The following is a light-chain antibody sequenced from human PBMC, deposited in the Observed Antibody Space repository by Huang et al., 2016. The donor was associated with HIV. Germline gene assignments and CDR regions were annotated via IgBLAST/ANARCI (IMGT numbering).Light chain of an antibody. V-gene: IGKV1-5*03. Sequence: DIQMTQSPSTLSASVGDRVAITCRASQSISSWLAWYQQKPGKAPKLLIYKASSLESGVPSRCSGSGCGTEFTLTINSLQPDDFGTYYCQQYNRLLTFGGGTKVEIK. CDR2: KAS. CDR3: QQYNRLLT. J-gene: IGKJ4*01. CDR1: QSISSW.